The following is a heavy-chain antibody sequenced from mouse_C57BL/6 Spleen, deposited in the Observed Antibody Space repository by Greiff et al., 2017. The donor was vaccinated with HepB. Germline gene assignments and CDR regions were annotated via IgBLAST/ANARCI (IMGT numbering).Heavy chain of an antibody. D-gene: IGHD2-4*01. J-gene: IGHJ2*01. V-gene: IGHV1-85*01. CDR2: IYPRDGST. CDR1: GYTFTSYD. Sequence: QVQLKQSGPELVKPGASVKLSCKASGYTFTSYDINWVKQRPGQGLEWIGWIYPRDGSTKYNEKFKGKATLTVDTSSSTAYMELHSLTSEDSAVYFCARSGDYDGGVYFDYWGQGTTLTVSS. CDR3: ARSGDYDGGVYFDY.